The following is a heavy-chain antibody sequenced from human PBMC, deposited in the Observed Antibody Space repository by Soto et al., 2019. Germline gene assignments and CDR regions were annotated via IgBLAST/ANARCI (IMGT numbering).Heavy chain of an antibody. D-gene: IGHD1-1*01. CDR3: ARGRGLYNSGRSQLDY. CDR2: IIPRFGTT. J-gene: IGHJ4*02. Sequence: QVQLVQSGAEVKKPGSSVRVSCKASGDTFSRYTVNWVRQAPRQGLEWMGGIIPRFGTTNCAPTLQGRVTITADESSNTVYMELSSLRSEDTALYYCARGRGLYNSGRSQLDYWGQGTLVTVSS. V-gene: IGHV1-69*01. CDR1: GDTFSRYT.